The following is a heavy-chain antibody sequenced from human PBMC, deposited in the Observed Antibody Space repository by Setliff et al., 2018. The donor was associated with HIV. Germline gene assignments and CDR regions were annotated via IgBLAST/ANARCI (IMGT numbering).Heavy chain of an antibody. V-gene: IGHV4-31*03. CDR3: ARGGGYDRSGYYPFDY. CDR1: GGSISSGGYY. J-gene: IGHJ4*02. D-gene: IGHD3-22*01. CDR2: IYYSGTT. Sequence: PSETLSLTCTVSGGSISSGGYYWSWIRQHPGKGLEWIGYIYYSGTTHYNPSLKSRVAISVDRSRNQFSLDLTSVTAADTAVYYCARGGGYDRSGYYPFDYWGQGTPVTVSS.